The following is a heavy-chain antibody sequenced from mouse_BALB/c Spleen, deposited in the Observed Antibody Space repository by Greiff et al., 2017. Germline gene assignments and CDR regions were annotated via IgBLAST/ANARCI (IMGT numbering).Heavy chain of an antibody. Sequence: VQLQQSGPGLVAPSQSLSITCTVSGFSLTSYGVHWVRQPPGKGLEWLGVIWAGGSTNYNSALMSRLSISKDNSKSQVFLKMNSLQTDDTAMYYCARVNGPTVRGYAMDYWGQGTSVTVSS. CDR2: IWAGGST. J-gene: IGHJ4*01. D-gene: IGHD1-1*01. V-gene: IGHV2-9*02. CDR1: GFSLTSYG. CDR3: ARVNGPTVRGYAMDY.